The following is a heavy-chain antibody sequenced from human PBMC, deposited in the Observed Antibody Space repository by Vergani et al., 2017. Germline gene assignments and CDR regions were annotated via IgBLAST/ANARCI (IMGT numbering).Heavy chain of an antibody. J-gene: IGHJ5*02. V-gene: IGHV3-48*01. CDR2: ISSSSSTI. D-gene: IGHD6-19*01. Sequence: EVQLVESGGGLVQPGGSLRLSCAASGFTFSSYSMNWVRQAPGKGLEWVSYISSSSSTIYYADSVKGRFTISRDNAKNSLYLQMNSLRAEDTAVYYCARSGYSSGWYSEGGFDPWGQGTLVTVSS. CDR1: GFTFSSYS. CDR3: ARSGYSSGWYSEGGFDP.